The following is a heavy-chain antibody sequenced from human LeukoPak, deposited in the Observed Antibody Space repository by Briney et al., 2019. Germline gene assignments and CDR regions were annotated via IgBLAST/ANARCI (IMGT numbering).Heavy chain of an antibody. CDR3: ATEPSRSYSFDHLDF. Sequence: SVKVSCKTSGGTFNNYAIGWVRQAPGQGLEWMGRVVPMFGIRNYPQTFRGRVNITADKATNTVYMELRSLRAEDTAIYYCATEPSRSYSFDHLDFWGLGTPVTVSS. V-gene: IGHV1-69*04. J-gene: IGHJ4*02. D-gene: IGHD5-12*01. CDR1: GGTFNNYA. CDR2: VVPMFGIR.